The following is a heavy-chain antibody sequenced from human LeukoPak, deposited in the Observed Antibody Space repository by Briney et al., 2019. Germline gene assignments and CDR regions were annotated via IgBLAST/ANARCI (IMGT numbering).Heavy chain of an antibody. J-gene: IGHJ3*02. CDR1: GGSISSYY. CDR2: IYYSGST. V-gene: IGHV4-59*01. D-gene: IGHD1-26*01. CDR3: ARARGSWEPDAFDI. Sequence: KASETLSLTCTVSGGSISSYYWSWIRQPPGKGLEWIGYIYYSGSTNYNPSLKSRVTISVDTSKNQFSLKLSSVTAADTAVYYCARARGSWEPDAFDIWGQGTMVTVSS.